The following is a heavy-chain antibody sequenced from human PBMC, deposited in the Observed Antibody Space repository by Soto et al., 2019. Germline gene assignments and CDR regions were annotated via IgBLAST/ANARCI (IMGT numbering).Heavy chain of an antibody. D-gene: IGHD6-13*01. CDR2: IYYRGNT. J-gene: IGHJ4*02. CDR3: ASSGYGSTDFDN. Sequence: SETLSLTCTVSADSIARGAYYWTWIRQHPGQGLECLGYIYYRGNTYYNPSLETRVSISLHTSENLFSLKFTSVTAAATAVYYCASSGYGSTDFDNWGQRTRVTVFS. V-gene: IGHV4-31*03. CDR1: ADSIARGAYY.